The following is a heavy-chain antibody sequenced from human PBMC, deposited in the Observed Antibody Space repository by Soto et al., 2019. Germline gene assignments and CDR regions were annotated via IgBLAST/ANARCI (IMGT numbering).Heavy chain of an antibody. Sequence: ESGGGVVQPGRSLRLSCAASRFTFSSYGMHWVRQAPGKGLEWVAVISYDGSNKYYADSVKGRFTISRDNPKNTLYLQMNSLRAEDTAVYYCAKDLAGFGAAFDYWGQGTLVTVSS. CDR3: AKDLAGFGAAFDY. V-gene: IGHV3-30*18. J-gene: IGHJ4*02. CDR2: ISYDGSNK. D-gene: IGHD3-10*01. CDR1: RFTFSSYG.